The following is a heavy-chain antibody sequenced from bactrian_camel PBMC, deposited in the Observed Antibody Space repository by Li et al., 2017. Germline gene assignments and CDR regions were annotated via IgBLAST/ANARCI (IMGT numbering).Heavy chain of an antibody. V-gene: IGHV3S55*01. CDR2: IDIDDRP. D-gene: IGHD2*01. CDR1: GFTYSSGC. J-gene: IGHJ4*01. Sequence: HVQLVESGGGSVQAGGSLRLSCAAFGFTYSSGCLAWFRQAPGKEREGVAAIDIDDRPEYADSVKGRFTISKDNAKNTLYLQMNSLKPEDTAMYYCAAAWATTLRRLLVRVSDPRPGDPGHRL.